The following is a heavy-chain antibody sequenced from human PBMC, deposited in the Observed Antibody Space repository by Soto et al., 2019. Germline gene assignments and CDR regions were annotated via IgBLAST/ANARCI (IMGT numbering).Heavy chain of an antibody. CDR1: GFTFSSYA. D-gene: IGHD3-3*01. CDR3: TTDLNAWSGYLEWLGY. CDR2: ISYDGSNK. J-gene: IGHJ4*02. Sequence: PGGSLRLSCAASGFTFSSYAMHWVRQAPGKGLEWVAVISYDGSNKYYADSVKGRFTISRDNSKNTLYLQMNSLKTEDTGFYYCTTDLNAWSGYLEWLGYWGQGTLVTVSS. V-gene: IGHV3-30-3*01.